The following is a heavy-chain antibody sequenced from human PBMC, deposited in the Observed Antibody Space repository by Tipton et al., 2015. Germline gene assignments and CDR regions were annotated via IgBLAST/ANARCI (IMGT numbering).Heavy chain of an antibody. Sequence: RSLRLSCEASGFTFSSYGIHWVRQAPGKGLEWVAVIWFDGSYKYYADSVKGRFTISRDNSKNTLYLQMNSLRAEDTAVYYCARDHYSSGYYYYGMDVWGQGTTVTVSS. CDR2: IWFDGSYK. V-gene: IGHV3-33*01. CDR3: ARDHYSSGYYYYGMDV. CDR1: GFTFSSYG. D-gene: IGHD6-25*01. J-gene: IGHJ6*02.